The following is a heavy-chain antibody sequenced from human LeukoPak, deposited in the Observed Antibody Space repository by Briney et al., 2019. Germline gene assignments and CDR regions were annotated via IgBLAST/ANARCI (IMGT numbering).Heavy chain of an antibody. V-gene: IGHV3-23*01. J-gene: IGHJ4*02. CDR1: GFTFSSYA. CDR2: ISGSGGST. D-gene: IGHD3-22*01. Sequence: GGSVRLSCAVSGFTFSSYAMSWVRQAPGKGLEWVSAISGSGGSTYYADSVKGRFTISRDNSKNTLYLQMNSLRAEDTAVYYCAKAVYDSSGYLYWGQGTLVTVSS. CDR3: AKAVYDSSGYLY.